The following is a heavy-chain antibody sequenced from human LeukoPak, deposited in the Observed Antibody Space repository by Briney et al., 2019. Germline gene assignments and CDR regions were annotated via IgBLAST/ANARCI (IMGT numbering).Heavy chain of an antibody. D-gene: IGHD4-17*01. V-gene: IGHV3-23*01. CDR1: GFTFSSYA. CDR2: ISGSGSNT. Sequence: PGGSLRLSCAASGFTFSSYAMTWVRQAPGKGLEWVSSISGSGSNTYYADSLKGRFTISRDNSKNTLFLQMNSLRADDTAAYYCARGNGDFAIHPDYWGQGTLVTVSS. CDR3: ARGNGDFAIHPDY. J-gene: IGHJ4*02.